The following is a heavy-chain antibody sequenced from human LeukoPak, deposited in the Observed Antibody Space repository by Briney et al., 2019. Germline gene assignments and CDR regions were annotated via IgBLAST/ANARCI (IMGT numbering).Heavy chain of an antibody. J-gene: IGHJ6*02. CDR2: ISDSGGST. D-gene: IGHD2-15*01. V-gene: IGHV3-64D*09. CDR1: GFPFSSYA. Sequence: PGGSLRLSCSASGFPFSSYAMHWVRQAPGKGLEYVSAISDSGGSTYYADSVKGRFTISRDNSKNTLYLQMSSLRAEDTAVYFCVRGYSFGPYGMDVWGQGTKVSVCS. CDR3: VRGYSFGPYGMDV.